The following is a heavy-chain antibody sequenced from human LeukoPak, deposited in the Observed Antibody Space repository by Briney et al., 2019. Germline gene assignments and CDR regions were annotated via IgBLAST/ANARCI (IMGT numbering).Heavy chain of an antibody. CDR3: AREMDGAFDI. CDR2: ISYDGSNK. Sequence: GGSLRLSCAASGFTFSSYAMHWVRQAPGKGLEWVAVISYDGSNKYYADSVKGRFTISRDISKNTLYLQMNSLRAEDTAVYYCAREMDGAFDIWGQGTMVTVSS. D-gene: IGHD3/OR15-3a*01. CDR1: GFTFSSYA. V-gene: IGHV3-30-3*01. J-gene: IGHJ3*02.